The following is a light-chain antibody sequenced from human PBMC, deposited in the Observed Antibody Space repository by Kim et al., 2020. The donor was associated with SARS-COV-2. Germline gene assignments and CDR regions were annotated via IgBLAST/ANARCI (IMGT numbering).Light chain of an antibody. V-gene: IGLV2-14*03. CDR2: GVG. Sequence: GQSITISCTGIRSDVGGYNYLSWYQQHPGKAPKLLIYGVGNRPSGVSNRFSGSKSGNTASLTISGLQAEDEADYYCSSYTTSSTQVFGGGTQLTVL. CDR3: SSYTTSSTQV. CDR1: RSDVGGYNY. J-gene: IGLJ2*01.